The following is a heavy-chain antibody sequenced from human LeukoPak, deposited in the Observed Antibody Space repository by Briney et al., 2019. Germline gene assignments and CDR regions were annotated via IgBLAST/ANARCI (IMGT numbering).Heavy chain of an antibody. J-gene: IGHJ4*02. V-gene: IGHV4-39*01. D-gene: IGHD4-23*01. Sequence: GSLRLSCAASGFTVNSNSMSWVRQATGKGLEWIGSIYDSRTIYYNPSLNSRVTISAVTSKNQFSLQLNSVTAADTAVYYCARHDGRSGGTMGALDSWGQGSLVTVSS. CDR1: GFTVNSNS. CDR3: ARHDGRSGGTMGALDS. CDR2: IYDSRTI.